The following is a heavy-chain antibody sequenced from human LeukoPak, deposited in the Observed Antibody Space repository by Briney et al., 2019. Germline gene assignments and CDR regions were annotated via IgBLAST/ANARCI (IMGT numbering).Heavy chain of an antibody. CDR1: GFSFSGYG. V-gene: IGHV3-33*01. D-gene: IGHD5-12*01. Sequence: GTSLRLSCAVSGFSFSGYGMHWVRQAPGKGLEWVGVIWYDGSNEYYGDSVKGRWTISRDNSKSTLYLQMNSLRAEDTAVYYCASELIVATTSYWGQGTLVTVSS. CDR2: IWYDGSNE. CDR3: ASELIVATTSY. J-gene: IGHJ4*02.